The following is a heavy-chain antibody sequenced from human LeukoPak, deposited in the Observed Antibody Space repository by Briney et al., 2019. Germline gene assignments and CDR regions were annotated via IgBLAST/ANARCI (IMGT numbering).Heavy chain of an antibody. CDR2: ISHDASDK. J-gene: IGHJ4*02. CDR3: ARGVVENYFDY. D-gene: IGHD3-3*01. CDR1: GFTFSSSP. V-gene: IGHV3-30-3*01. Sequence: GGSLRLSCAASGFTFSSSPMHWVRQAPGKGLEWVAVISHDASDKYYADSVKGRFTISRDHSKNTLYLQMNSLRAEDTAVYYCARGVVENYFDYWGQGTLVTVSS.